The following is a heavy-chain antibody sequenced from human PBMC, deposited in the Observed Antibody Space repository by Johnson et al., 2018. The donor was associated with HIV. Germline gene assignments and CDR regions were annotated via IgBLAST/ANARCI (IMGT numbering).Heavy chain of an antibody. Sequence: VQLVESGGGVVQPGRSLRLSCAASGFTFSSYWMHWVRQAPGKGLVWVSRINSDGSSTSYADSVKGRFTISRDNSKNTLYLQMNSLRAEDTAVYYCAKSPRFTIFGSDAFDIWGQGTMVTVSS. J-gene: IGHJ3*02. CDR1: GFTFSSYW. CDR2: INSDGSST. V-gene: IGHV3-74*02. CDR3: AKSPRFTIFGSDAFDI. D-gene: IGHD3-3*01.